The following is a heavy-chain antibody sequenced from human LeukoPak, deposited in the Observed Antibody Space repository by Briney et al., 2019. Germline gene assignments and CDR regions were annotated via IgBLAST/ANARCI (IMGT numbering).Heavy chain of an antibody. Sequence: ASVKVSCKASGYTFTGYYMHWVRQAPGQGLEWMGWINPNSGGTNYAQKFQGRVTMTRDTSISTAYMELSRLRSDDTAVYHCARVLWPENAFDIWGQGTMVTVSS. CDR2: INPNSGGT. V-gene: IGHV1-2*02. CDR3: ARVLWPENAFDI. CDR1: GYTFTGYY. J-gene: IGHJ3*02.